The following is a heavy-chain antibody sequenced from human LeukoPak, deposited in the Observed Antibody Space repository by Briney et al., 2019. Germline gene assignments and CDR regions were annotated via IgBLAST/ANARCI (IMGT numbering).Heavy chain of an antibody. D-gene: IGHD6-19*01. CDR1: GFTFNRFY. CDR2: ISSNGATT. J-gene: IGHJ6*02. CDR3: ARDPSIAVAGTEYYGMDV. Sequence: PGGSLRLSCSASGFTFNRFYLHWVRQAPGKGLEFVSHISSNGATTYYADSVKGRFTISRDNSKNTLYLQMNSLRAEDTAVYYCARDPSIAVAGTEYYGMDVWGQGTTVTVSS. V-gene: IGHV3-64*04.